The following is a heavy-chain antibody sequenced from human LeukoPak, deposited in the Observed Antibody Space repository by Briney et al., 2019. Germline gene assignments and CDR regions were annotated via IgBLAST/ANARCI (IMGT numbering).Heavy chain of an antibody. CDR2: ISSSSSYI. D-gene: IGHD2-2*01. J-gene: IGHJ3*02. CDR3: ARESVVVPAAKDDAFDI. Sequence: PGGSLRLSCAASGFTFSSYSMNWVRQAPGKGLEWVSSISSSSSYIYYADSVKGRFTISRDNAKNSLYLQMNSLRAEDTAVYYCARESVVVPAAKDDAFDIWGQGIMVTVSS. CDR1: GFTFSSYS. V-gene: IGHV3-21*04.